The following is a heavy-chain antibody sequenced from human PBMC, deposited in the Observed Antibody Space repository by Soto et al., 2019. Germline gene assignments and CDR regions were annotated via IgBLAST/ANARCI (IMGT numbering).Heavy chain of an antibody. V-gene: IGHV3-9*01. CDR2: ISRHRGSK. J-gene: IGHJ3*02. Sequence: SLRLSCAASRSTFDDYAMHWVRQPPGKGWGQCSSISRHRGSKGQTDSVKGRFTISRDNAKNSLYLQMNSLRDEDTALYYCAKDRGIAVAGNAAFDIWGQGTMVTVSS. CDR1: RSTFDDYA. D-gene: IGHD6-19*01. CDR3: AKDRGIAVAGNAAFDI.